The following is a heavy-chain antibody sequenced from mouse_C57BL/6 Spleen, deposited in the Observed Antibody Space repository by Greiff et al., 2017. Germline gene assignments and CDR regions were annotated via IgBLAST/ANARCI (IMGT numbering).Heavy chain of an antibody. CDR2: INPGSGGT. D-gene: IGHD2-4*01. Sequence: VQLQQSGAELVRPGTSVKVSCKASGYAFTNYLIEWVKQRPGQGLEWIGVINPGSGGTNYNEKFKGKATLTADKSSSTAYMQLSSLTSEDSAVYFCARESIYYDYDGYFDYWGQGTTLTVSS. CDR1: GYAFTNYL. CDR3: ARESIYYDYDGYFDY. J-gene: IGHJ2*01. V-gene: IGHV1-54*01.